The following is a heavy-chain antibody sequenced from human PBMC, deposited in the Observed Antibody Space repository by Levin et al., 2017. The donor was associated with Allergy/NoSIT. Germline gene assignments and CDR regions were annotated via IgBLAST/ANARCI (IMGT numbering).Heavy chain of an antibody. V-gene: IGHV3-23*01. CDR1: GFTFSSYA. J-gene: IGHJ4*02. D-gene: IGHD3-3*01. CDR2: ISGSGGST. CDR3: AKSGVVPFGY. Sequence: GESLKISCAASGFTFSSYAMSWVRQAPGKGLEWVSAISGSGGSTYYADSVKGRFTISRDNSKNTLYLQMNSLRAEDTAVYYCAKSGVVPFGYWGQGTLVTVSS.